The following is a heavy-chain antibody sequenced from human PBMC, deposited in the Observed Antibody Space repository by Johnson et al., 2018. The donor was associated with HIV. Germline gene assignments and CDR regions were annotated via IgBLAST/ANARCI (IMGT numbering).Heavy chain of an antibody. Sequence: VQLVESGGGLVQPGGSLRLSCAASGFTFSSYAMSWVRQAPGKGLEWVSSITMGGGSTHYTDSVKGRFTISRDNSKNTLYLQMNSLRAEDTAAYYCASAIPGRSSLDRFDVWGQGTVVTVSS. D-gene: IGHD2-2*01. CDR2: ITMGGGST. CDR3: ASAIPGRSSLDRFDV. V-gene: IGHV3-23*04. J-gene: IGHJ3*01. CDR1: GFTFSSYA.